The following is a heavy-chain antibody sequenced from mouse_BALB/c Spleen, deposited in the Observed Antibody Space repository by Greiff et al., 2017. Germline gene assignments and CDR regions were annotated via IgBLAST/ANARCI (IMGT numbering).Heavy chain of an antibody. CDR3: ARALYGGWFAY. CDR2: SRNKANDYTT. D-gene: IGHD1-1*01. Sequence: EVHLVESGGGLVQPGGSLRLSCATSGFTFSDFYMEWVRQPPGKRLEWIAASRNKANDYTTEYSASVKGRFIVSRDTSQSILYLQMNALRAEDTAIYYCARALYGGWFAYWGQGTLVTVSA. V-gene: IGHV7-1*02. CDR1: GFTFSDFY. J-gene: IGHJ3*01.